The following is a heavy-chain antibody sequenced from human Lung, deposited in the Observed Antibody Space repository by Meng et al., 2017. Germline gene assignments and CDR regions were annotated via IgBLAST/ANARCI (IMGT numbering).Heavy chain of an antibody. CDR1: GGSFSDYY. CDR3: ARGPTTMAHDFDY. V-gene: IGHV4-34*01. D-gene: IGHD4-11*01. CDR2: INHSGST. Sequence: VQLQQWGAGLWKPSETLSLTLVVSGGSFSDYYWSWIRQPPGKGLELIGEINHSGSTNYNPSLESRATISVDTSQNNLSLKLSSVTAADSAVYYCARGPTTMAHDFDYWGQGTLVTVSS. J-gene: IGHJ4*02.